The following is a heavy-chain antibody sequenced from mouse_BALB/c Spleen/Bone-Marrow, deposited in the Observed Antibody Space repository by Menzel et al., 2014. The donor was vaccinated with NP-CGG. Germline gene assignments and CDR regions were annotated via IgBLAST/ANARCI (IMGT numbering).Heavy chain of an antibody. V-gene: IGHV1S81*02. J-gene: IGHJ4*01. CDR3: TRSRRAMDH. D-gene: IGHD2-12*01. CDR1: GYTFTSYY. Sequence: QVQLQQSGAELVKPGASVKLSCKASGYTFTSYYMCWVKQRPGRGLEWIGEINPSNGGTNFNEKFKSKATLTVDKSSSTAYISLSSLTSEDSAVYYCTRSRRAMDHWGQGTSVTVSS. CDR2: INPSNGGT.